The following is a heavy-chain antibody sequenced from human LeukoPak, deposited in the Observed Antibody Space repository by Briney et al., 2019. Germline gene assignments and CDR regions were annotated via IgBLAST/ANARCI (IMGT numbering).Heavy chain of an antibody. V-gene: IGHV1-18*01. J-gene: IGHJ6*02. CDR1: GYTFTSYG. D-gene: IGHD2-2*02. CDR2: ISGYDGNT. Sequence: ASVKVSCKASGYTFTSYGISWVRQAPGQGLEWMGWISGYDGNTNYAQKLQGRVTITADKSTSTAYMELSSLRSEDTAVYYCARVLLRYCSSTSCYTGIGYYYYGMDVWGQGTTVTVSS. CDR3: ARVLLRYCSSTSCYTGIGYYYYGMDV.